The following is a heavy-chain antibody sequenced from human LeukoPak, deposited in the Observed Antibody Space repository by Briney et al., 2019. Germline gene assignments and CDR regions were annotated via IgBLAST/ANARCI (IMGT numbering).Heavy chain of an antibody. CDR1: GYTFTSYD. V-gene: IGHV1-8*01. J-gene: IGHJ4*02. D-gene: IGHD1-26*01. Sequence: ASVKVSCKASGYTFTSYDINWVRQATGQGLEWMGWMNPNSGNAGYAQKFQGRVTMTRNTSISTAYIELSSLRSEDTAVYYCARCPPSGSYACLHWGQGTLVTVSS. CDR2: MNPNSGNA. CDR3: ARCPPSGSYACLH.